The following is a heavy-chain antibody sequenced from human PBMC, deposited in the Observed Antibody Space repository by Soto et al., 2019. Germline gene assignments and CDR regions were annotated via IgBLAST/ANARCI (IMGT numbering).Heavy chain of an antibody. CDR2: IYSGGST. V-gene: IGHV3-66*01. CDR3: AREYCSGGSCHIFDY. J-gene: IGHJ4*02. CDR1: GFTVSSNY. D-gene: IGHD2-15*01. Sequence: GGSLRLSCAASGFTVSSNYMSWVRQAPGKGLEWVSVIYSGGSTYYADSVKGRFTISRDNSKNTLYLQMNSLRAEDTAVYYCAREYCSGGSCHIFDYWGQGTLVTVSS.